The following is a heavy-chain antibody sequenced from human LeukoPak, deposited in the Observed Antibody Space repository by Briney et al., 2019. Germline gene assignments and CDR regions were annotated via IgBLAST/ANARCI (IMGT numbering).Heavy chain of an antibody. CDR3: ASDIVATKGRAFDI. CDR2: IYHSGST. D-gene: IGHD5-12*01. J-gene: IGHJ3*02. V-gene: IGHV4-4*02. Sequence: NPSETLSLTCAVSGGSISSSNWWSWVRQPPGKGLEWIGEIYHSGSTNYNPSLKSRVTISVDKSKNQFSLKLSSVTAADTAVYYSASDIVATKGRAFDIWGQGTMVTVSS. CDR1: GGSISSSNW.